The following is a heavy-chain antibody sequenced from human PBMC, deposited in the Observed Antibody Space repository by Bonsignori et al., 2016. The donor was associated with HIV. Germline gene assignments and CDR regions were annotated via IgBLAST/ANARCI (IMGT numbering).Heavy chain of an antibody. J-gene: IGHJ4*02. D-gene: IGHD2-21*01. V-gene: IGHV3-48*02. Sequence: GESLKISCAASGFTFSSYSMNWVRQAPGKGLEWVSYISSSSSTIYYADSVKGRFTISRDNAKNSLYLQMNSLRDEDTAVYYCAKAGRTYCGGDCYSSFDYWGQGTLVTVSS. CDR2: ISSSSSTI. CDR1: GFTFSSYS. CDR3: AKAGRTYCGGDCYSSFDY.